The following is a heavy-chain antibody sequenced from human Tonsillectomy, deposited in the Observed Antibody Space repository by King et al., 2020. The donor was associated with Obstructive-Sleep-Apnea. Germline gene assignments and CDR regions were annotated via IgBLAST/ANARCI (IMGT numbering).Heavy chain of an antibody. CDR3: ARAMRGSFDY. CDR1: GFTLSSYW. Sequence: VQLVESGGGLVQPGGSLRLSCAASGFTLSSYWMHWVRQAPGKGLGWVSRINSDGSTTNYADTVKGRFTISRDNAKNPLYMQMNSLRAEDTAVYYCARAMRGSFDYWGRGTLVTVPS. V-gene: IGHV3-74*01. CDR2: INSDGSTT. J-gene: IGHJ4*02. D-gene: IGHD3-22*01.